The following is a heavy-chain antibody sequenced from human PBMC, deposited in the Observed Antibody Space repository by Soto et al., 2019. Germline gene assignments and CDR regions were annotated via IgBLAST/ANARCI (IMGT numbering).Heavy chain of an antibody. CDR1: GFTFNTYV. CDR3: AKHQSFHYVFDI. J-gene: IGHJ3*02. CDR2: ITGSGGGT. V-gene: IGHV3-23*01. Sequence: EVQLLESGGGLVQPGGSLRLSCAASGFTFNTYVMSWVRQAPGKGLEWVSTITGSGGGTYSADSVLGRFTISRDNSKSTLFLQMNSLRAEDTAVYYCAKHQSFHYVFDIWGQGTMVTVSS.